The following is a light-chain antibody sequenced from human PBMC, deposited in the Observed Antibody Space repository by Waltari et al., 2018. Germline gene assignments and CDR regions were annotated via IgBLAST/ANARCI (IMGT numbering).Light chain of an antibody. CDR1: QSVSSY. J-gene: IGKJ1*01. V-gene: IGKV3-11*01. CDR3: QQRSNWPPWT. CDR2: DAS. Sequence: EIVLTQSPATLSLSPGERANLPCRSSQSVSSYLACYQQKPGPPPRLLIYDASNRATGIPARFSGSGGVTDYTLTISSLEPEDFAVYYCQQRSNWPPWTLGQGTKVEIK.